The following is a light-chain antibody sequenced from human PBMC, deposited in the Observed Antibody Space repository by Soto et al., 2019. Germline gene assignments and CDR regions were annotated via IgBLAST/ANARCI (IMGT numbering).Light chain of an antibody. CDR1: QSVSSSY. Sequence: EIVLTQSPGTLSLSPGERATLSCRASQSVSSSYLAWYQQKPGQAPRLLTYGASSRATGIPDRFSGSGSGTDFTLTISRLEPEDFAVYYCQQYGSSPYVAFGQGTKVEIK. CDR2: GAS. V-gene: IGKV3-20*01. CDR3: QQYGSSPYVA. J-gene: IGKJ1*01.